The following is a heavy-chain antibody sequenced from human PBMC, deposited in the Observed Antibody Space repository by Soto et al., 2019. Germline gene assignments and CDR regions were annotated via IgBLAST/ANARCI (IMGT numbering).Heavy chain of an antibody. J-gene: IGHJ6*02. Sequence: ASVNVSSKSSGYRFVEYYMHWVRQAPGQGLEGIVVINPKGGESKYAQKFHGVVTITMDTSTSTVYIDLISLTSEDTAMYYCARVHCGGDCRPGEWFYYYGMDVWGQGTMVTVSS. V-gene: IGHV1-46*01. CDR3: ARVHCGGDCRPGEWFYYYGMDV. D-gene: IGHD2-21*01. CDR1: GYRFVEYY. CDR2: INPKGGES.